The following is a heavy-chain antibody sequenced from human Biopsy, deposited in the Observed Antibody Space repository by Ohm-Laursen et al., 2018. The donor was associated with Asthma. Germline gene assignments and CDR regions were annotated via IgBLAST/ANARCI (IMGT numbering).Heavy chain of an antibody. V-gene: IGHV1-18*01. J-gene: IGHJ6*02. CDR1: GYTFNSAG. CDR2: ISVYNGNT. CDR3: ARAVGYSHYYGIGV. Sequence: SVKVSCKVSGYTFNSAGITWVRQAPGQGLEWMGWISVYNGNTKVAQKLQDRVTMITDTSTSTAYMELRSLRSDDTAVYFCARAVGYSHYYGIGVWGQGTTVTVS. D-gene: IGHD4-23*01.